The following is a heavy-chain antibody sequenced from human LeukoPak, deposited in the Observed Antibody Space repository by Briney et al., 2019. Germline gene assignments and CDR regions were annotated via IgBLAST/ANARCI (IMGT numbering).Heavy chain of an antibody. J-gene: IGHJ4*02. V-gene: IGHV4-39*07. D-gene: IGHD3-22*01. CDR3: AGVDSSGYLFDY. CDR1: GGSISSSSYY. CDR2: IYYSGST. Sequence: SETLSLTCTVSGGSISSSSYYWGWIRQPPGKGLEWIGSIYYSGSTYYNPSLKSQVTISVDTSKNQFSLKLSSVTAADTAVYYCAGVDSSGYLFDYWGQGTLVTVSS.